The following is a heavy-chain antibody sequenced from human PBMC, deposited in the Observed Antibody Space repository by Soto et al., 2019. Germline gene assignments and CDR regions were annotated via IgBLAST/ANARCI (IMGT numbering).Heavy chain of an antibody. CDR3: ARLAVAGTIVYY. Sequence: TSETLSLTCTVSGGSISSGDYYWSWIRQPPGKGLEWIGYIYYSGSTYYNPSLKSRVTISVDTSKNQFSLKLSSVTAADTAVYYSARLAVAGTIVYYWGQGTLVTVLL. J-gene: IGHJ4*02. V-gene: IGHV4-30-4*01. CDR1: GGSISSGDYY. D-gene: IGHD6-19*01. CDR2: IYYSGST.